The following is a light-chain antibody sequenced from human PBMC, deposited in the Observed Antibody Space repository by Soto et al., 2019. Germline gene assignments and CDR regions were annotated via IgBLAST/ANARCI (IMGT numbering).Light chain of an antibody. CDR1: QSVSSY. CDR2: GAS. J-gene: IGKJ1*01. V-gene: IGKV3-20*01. CDR3: QQYGSSPRT. Sequence: IVVTQSTATLSLSPGERATLSCRASQSVSSYLAWYQQKPGQAPRLLIYGASSRATGIPDRFSGSGSGTDFTLTISRLEPEDFAVYYCQQYGSSPRTFAQGTKVAIK.